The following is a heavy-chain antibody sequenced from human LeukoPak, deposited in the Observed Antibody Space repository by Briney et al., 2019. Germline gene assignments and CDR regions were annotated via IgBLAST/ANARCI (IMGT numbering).Heavy chain of an antibody. D-gene: IGHD3-22*01. CDR3: AKGSHSSAHYDNFDY. V-gene: IGHV3-23*01. CDR2: VSGSGDNT. J-gene: IGHJ4*02. CDR1: GFTFSSYA. Sequence: GGSLRLSCAASGFTFSSYAMHWVRQAPGKGLEWVAVVSGSGDNTFHADSVKGRFTISRDNSKNTLYLLMNSLRAEDTAIYYCAKGSHSSAHYDNFDYWGQGTLVTVSS.